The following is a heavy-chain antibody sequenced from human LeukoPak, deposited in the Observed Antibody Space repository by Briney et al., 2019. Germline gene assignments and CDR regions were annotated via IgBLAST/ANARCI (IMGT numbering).Heavy chain of an antibody. V-gene: IGHV1-2*02. CDR2: INPNSGGT. CDR1: GYTFTGYY. D-gene: IGHD2-2*01. J-gene: IGHJ4*02. Sequence: GASVKVSCKASGYTFTGYYMHWVRQAPGQGLEWMGWINPNSGGTNYAQKFQGRVTMTRDTSISTAYMELSRLRSDDTAVYYCARLVVVPAATFDYWGQGTLVTVSS. CDR3: ARLVVVPAATFDY.